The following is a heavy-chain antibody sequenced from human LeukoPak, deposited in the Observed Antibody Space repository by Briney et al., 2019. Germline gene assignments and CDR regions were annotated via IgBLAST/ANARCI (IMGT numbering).Heavy chain of an antibody. CDR1: GGSISSYY. D-gene: IGHD3-3*01. CDR2: IYTSGST. V-gene: IGHV4-4*07. J-gene: IGHJ1*01. CDR3: ARSDQNYDFWSGYCFQH. Sequence: PSETLSLTCTVSGGSISSYYWSWIRQPAGKGLEWIGRIYTSGSTYYNPSLKSRVTISVDTSKNQFSLKLSSVTAADTAVYYCARSDQNYDFWSGYCFQHWGQGTLVTVSS.